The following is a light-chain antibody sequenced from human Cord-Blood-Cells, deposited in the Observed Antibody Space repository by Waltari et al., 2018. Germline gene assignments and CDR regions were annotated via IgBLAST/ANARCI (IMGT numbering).Light chain of an antibody. CDR1: QSLLHSNGYNY. J-gene: IGKJ4*01. CDR2: LGS. CDR3: MQALQTPLT. V-gene: IGKV2-28*01. Sequence: DIVMTQSPPSLPVTPGEPASFSFRSSQSLLHSNGYNYLDWYLQKPGQSPQLLIYLGSNRASGVPDRFSGSGSGTDFTLKISRVEAEDVGVYYCMQALQTPLTFGGGTKVEIK.